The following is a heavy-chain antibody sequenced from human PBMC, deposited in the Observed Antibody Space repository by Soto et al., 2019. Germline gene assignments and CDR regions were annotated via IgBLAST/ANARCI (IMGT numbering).Heavy chain of an antibody. V-gene: IGHV1-46*01. CDR1: GYNFASNH. Sequence: QVQLVQSGAEVKEPGASVKVSCKASGYNFASNHMHWARQIPEQGLEWMGIIHPTDGSTSYAQRFRGRITLTRDAPTNTDYMELRGLTSEDTAVYYCVRDRFGSWTFDYWGQGTLLTVSS. D-gene: IGHD6-13*01. J-gene: IGHJ4*02. CDR2: IHPTDGST. CDR3: VRDRFGSWTFDY.